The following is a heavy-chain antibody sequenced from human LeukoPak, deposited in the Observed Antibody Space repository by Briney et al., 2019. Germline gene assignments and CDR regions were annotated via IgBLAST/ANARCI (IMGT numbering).Heavy chain of an antibody. V-gene: IGHV1-2*02. CDR1: GYTFTGYY. Sequence: ASVKVSCKASGYTFTGYYMHWVRQAPGQGLEWMGWINPNSGGTNYAQKFQGRVTMTRDTSISTAYMELSRLRSDDTAVYYCARERGYDFWSGYIDYWGQGTLVTVSS. CDR2: INPNSGGT. J-gene: IGHJ4*02. CDR3: ARERGYDFWSGYIDY. D-gene: IGHD3-3*01.